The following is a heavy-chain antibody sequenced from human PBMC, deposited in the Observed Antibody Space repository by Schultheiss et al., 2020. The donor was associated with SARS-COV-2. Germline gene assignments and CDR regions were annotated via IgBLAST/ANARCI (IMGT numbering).Heavy chain of an antibody. D-gene: IGHD6-13*01. J-gene: IGHJ6*03. CDR3: ARDPQTYSSSWYPHLGYYYYMDV. Sequence: GGSLRLSCAASGFTFSSYWMHWVRQAPGKGLVWVSRINSDGSSTSYADSVKGRFTISRDNAKNSLYLQMNSLRAEDTAVYYCARDPQTYSSSWYPHLGYYYYMDVWGKGTTVTVSS. V-gene: IGHV3-74*01. CDR1: GFTFSSYW. CDR2: INSDGSST.